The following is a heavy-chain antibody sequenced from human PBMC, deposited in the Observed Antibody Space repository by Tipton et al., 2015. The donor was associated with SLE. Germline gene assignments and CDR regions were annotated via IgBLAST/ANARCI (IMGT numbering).Heavy chain of an antibody. Sequence: TLSLTCTVSGGSIRSYYWSWIRQPPGKGLEWIGYIYSSGNTNYNPSLKSRVTISIDTSNKQFSLNLTSVTVADTAVYYCARLGYPGDYWGQGTLVTVSS. CDR3: ARLGYPGDY. CDR1: GGSIRSYY. J-gene: IGHJ4*02. V-gene: IGHV4-59*01. D-gene: IGHD6-25*01. CDR2: IYSSGNT.